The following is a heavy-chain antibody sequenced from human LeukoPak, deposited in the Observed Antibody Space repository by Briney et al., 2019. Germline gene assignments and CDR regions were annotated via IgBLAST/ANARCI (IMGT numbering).Heavy chain of an antibody. D-gene: IGHD6-19*01. Sequence: GGSLGLSCAASGFTVSSNYMSRVRQAPGKGLEWVSVIYSGGSTYYADSVKGRFTISRDNSKNTLYLQMNSLRAEDTAVYYCARAGQWLGQYYFDYWGQGTLVTVSS. CDR1: GFTVSSNY. V-gene: IGHV3-53*01. CDR2: IYSGGST. CDR3: ARAGQWLGQYYFDY. J-gene: IGHJ4*02.